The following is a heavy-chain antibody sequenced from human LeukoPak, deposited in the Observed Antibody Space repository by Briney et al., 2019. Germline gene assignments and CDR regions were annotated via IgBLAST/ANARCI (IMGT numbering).Heavy chain of an antibody. J-gene: IGHJ4*02. Sequence: PSETLSPTCTVSGGSIRSHYWSWIRQPPGKGLEWIGYIYYSGSTNYNPSLKSRVTISVDTSKNQFSLKLSSVTAADTAVYYCARDRGDYDSSGYYGYFDYWGQGALVTVSS. D-gene: IGHD3-22*01. CDR2: IYYSGST. CDR3: ARDRGDYDSSGYYGYFDY. CDR1: GGSIRSHY. V-gene: IGHV4-59*11.